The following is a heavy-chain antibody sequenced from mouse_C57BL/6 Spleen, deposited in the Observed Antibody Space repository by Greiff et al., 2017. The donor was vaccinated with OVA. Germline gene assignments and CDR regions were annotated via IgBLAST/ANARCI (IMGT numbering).Heavy chain of an antibody. CDR3: ARSDRLLRYFDV. D-gene: IGHD2-3*01. CDR2: INPGSGGT. V-gene: IGHV1-54*01. J-gene: IGHJ1*03. Sequence: QVQLQQSGAELVRPGTSVKVSCKASGYAFTNYLIEWVKQRPGQGLEWIGVINPGSGGTNYNEKFKGKATLTADKSSSTAYMQLSSLTSEDSAVYFCARSDRLLRYFDVWGTGTTVTVSS. CDR1: GYAFTNYL.